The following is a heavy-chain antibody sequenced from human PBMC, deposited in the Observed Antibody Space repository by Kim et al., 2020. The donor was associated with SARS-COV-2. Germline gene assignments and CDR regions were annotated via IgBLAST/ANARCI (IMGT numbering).Heavy chain of an antibody. J-gene: IGHJ6*02. Sequence: GGSLRLSCAASGFTFSSYAMHWVRQAPGKGLEWVAVISYDGSNKYYADSVKGRFTISRDNSKNTLYLQMNSLRAEDTAVYYCAREGTPWDIVVVPAATYYYYYGMDVWGQGTTVTVSS. CDR2: ISYDGSNK. V-gene: IGHV3-30-3*01. CDR1: GFTFSSYA. D-gene: IGHD2-2*01. CDR3: AREGTPWDIVVVPAATYYYYYGMDV.